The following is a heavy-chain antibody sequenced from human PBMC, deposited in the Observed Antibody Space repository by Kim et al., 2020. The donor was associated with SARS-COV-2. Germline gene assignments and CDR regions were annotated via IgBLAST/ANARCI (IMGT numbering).Heavy chain of an antibody. J-gene: IGHJ6*02. Sequence: ASVKVSCKASGYTFTSYGISWVRQAPGQGLEWMGWISAYNGNTNYAQKLQGRVTMTTDTSTSTAYMELRSLRSDDTAVYYCARARIVVPAAGDYYYYYGMDVWGQGTTVTVSS. CDR3: ARARIVVPAAGDYYYYYGMDV. CDR2: ISAYNGNT. D-gene: IGHD2-2*01. CDR1: GYTFTSYG. V-gene: IGHV1-18*04.